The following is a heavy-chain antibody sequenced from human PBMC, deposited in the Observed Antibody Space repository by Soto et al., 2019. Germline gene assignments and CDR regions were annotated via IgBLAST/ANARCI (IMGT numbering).Heavy chain of an antibody. CDR2: IHYSGNT. CDR3: ATTLNYYDSSGYSN. Sequence: SETLSLTCTVSGGSISSTNYYWGWIRQPPGKGLEWIGSIHYSGNTYSNSSLQSRVTISVDTSKNQFSLKLSSVTAADTAVYYCATTLNYYDSSGYSNWGQGTLVTVSS. CDR1: GGSISSTNYY. V-gene: IGHV4-39*01. D-gene: IGHD3-22*01. J-gene: IGHJ4*02.